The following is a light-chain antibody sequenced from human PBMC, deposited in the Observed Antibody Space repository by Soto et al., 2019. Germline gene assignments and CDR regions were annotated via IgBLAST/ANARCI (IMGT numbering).Light chain of an antibody. V-gene: IGLV1-44*01. Sequence: QAVVTQPPSASGTPGQRVTISCSGSSSNIGRNTVNWYQQLPGTAPKLLIYSNNQRPSGVPDRFSGSKSGTSAPLAISGLQSEDEADYYCAAWDDSLIGYVFGTGTKVTVL. CDR1: SSNIGRNT. CDR2: SNN. J-gene: IGLJ1*01. CDR3: AAWDDSLIGYV.